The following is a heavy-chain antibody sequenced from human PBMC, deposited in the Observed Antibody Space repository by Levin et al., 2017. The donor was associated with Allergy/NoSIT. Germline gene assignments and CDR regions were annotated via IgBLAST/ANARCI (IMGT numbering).Heavy chain of an antibody. CDR2: INPSGGST. CDR3: ARDFIVVVTAAHYYYYGMDV. CDR1: GYTFTSYY. D-gene: IGHD2-21*02. Sequence: ASVKVSCKASGYTFTSYYMHWVRQAPGQGLEWMGIINPSGGSTSYAQKFQGRVTMTRDTSTSTVYMELSSLRSEDTAVYYCARDFIVVVTAAHYYYYGMDVWGQGTTVTVSS. V-gene: IGHV1-46*01. J-gene: IGHJ6*02.